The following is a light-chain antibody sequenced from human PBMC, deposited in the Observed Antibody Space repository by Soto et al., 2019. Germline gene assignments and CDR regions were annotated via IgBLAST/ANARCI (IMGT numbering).Light chain of an antibody. CDR2: GAS. CDR3: QQYDSSHWT. CDR1: QSVSSSY. Sequence: EIVLTQSPGTLSLSPGERATLSCRASQSVSSSYLAWYQQKPGQAPRLLIYGASSKATGIPDRFSGSGSGTDFTVTISILEPEDFAVYYCQQYDSSHWTFGQGTKVEIK. V-gene: IGKV3-20*01. J-gene: IGKJ1*01.